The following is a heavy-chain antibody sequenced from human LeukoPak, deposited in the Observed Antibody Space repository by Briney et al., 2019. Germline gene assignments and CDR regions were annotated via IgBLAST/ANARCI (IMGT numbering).Heavy chain of an antibody. CDR2: FDPQDGET. J-gene: IGHJ4*02. D-gene: IGHD2-15*01. Sequence: GASVKVSCKVSGYTLTESSMHWVRQAPGKGLEWVGGFDPQDGETIYAQKFQGRVTMTEDTSTDTAYMELSSLRSEDTAVYYCALMGGKRDCSGGSCYGFFDYWGQGTLVTVSS. CDR3: ALMGGKRDCSGGSCYGFFDY. V-gene: IGHV1-24*01. CDR1: GYTLTESS.